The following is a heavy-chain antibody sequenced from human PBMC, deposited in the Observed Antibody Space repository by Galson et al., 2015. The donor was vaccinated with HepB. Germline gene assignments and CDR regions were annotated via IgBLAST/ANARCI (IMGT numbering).Heavy chain of an antibody. CDR3: AREETPRIAAAGMGDY. Sequence: SLRLSCAASGFTFSIYSMNWVRQAPGKGLEWVSSISSSSGYIYYADSVKGRFTISRDNAKNSLHLQMNSLRAEDTAVYYCAREETPRIAAAGMGDYWGQGTLVTVSS. CDR2: ISSSSGYI. J-gene: IGHJ4*02. D-gene: IGHD6-13*01. CDR1: GFTFSIYS. V-gene: IGHV3-21*01.